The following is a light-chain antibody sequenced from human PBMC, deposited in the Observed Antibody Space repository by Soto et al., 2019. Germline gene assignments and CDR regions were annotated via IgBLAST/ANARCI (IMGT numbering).Light chain of an antibody. Sequence: QSALTQPASVSGSPGQSITISCTGTSCDVGGYNYVSWYQQHPGKAPKFMIYDVSNRPSGVSNRFSGSKSGNTASLTISGLQAEDEADYYCCSYTTSNTRQIVFGTGTKLTVL. J-gene: IGLJ1*01. CDR1: SCDVGGYNY. CDR2: DVS. V-gene: IGLV2-14*01. CDR3: CSYTTSNTRQIV.